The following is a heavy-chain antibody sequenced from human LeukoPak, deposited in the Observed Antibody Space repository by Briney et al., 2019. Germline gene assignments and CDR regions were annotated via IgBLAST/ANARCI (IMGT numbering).Heavy chain of an antibody. Sequence: PGGSLRLSCAASGFTFSSYAMSWVRQAPGKGLEWVSAISGSGGTTYYANSVKGRFTISRDNSKNTLSLQMNNLRDEDTAVYYCAKDLSPAAAWGQGTLVTVSS. J-gene: IGHJ5*02. CDR3: AKDLSPAAA. CDR1: GFTFSSYA. CDR2: ISGSGGTT. D-gene: IGHD6-25*01. V-gene: IGHV3-23*01.